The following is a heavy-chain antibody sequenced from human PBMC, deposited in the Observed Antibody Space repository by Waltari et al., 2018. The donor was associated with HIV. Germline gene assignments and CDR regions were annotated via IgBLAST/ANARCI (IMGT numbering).Heavy chain of an antibody. CDR3: ARARWNGDYDWYFDL. CDR2: MIPSLGIA. J-gene: IGHJ2*01. V-gene: IGHV1-69*04. CDR1: GGTFSSYA. D-gene: IGHD4-17*01. Sequence: QVQLVQSGAEVKKPGSSVKVSCKASGGTFSSYAISWVRQAPGQGLEWMGRMIPSLGIANYAQKVQGRVTITADKATSTAYMELSSLRSEDTAVYYWARARWNGDYDWYFDLWGRGTLVTVSS.